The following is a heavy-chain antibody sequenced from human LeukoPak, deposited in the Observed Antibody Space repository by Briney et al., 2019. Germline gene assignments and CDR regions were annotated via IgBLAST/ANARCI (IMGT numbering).Heavy chain of an antibody. V-gene: IGHV1-3*01. CDR3: ARDVLPAATNWFDP. Sequence: GASVKVSCKASGYTFTSYAMHWVRQAPGQRLEWMGWINAGNGNTKYSQKFQGRVTITRDTSASTAYMELSSLRSEDTAVYYCARDVLPAATNWFDPWGQGTLVTVSS. CDR2: INAGNGNT. CDR1: GYTFTSYA. D-gene: IGHD2-2*01. J-gene: IGHJ5*02.